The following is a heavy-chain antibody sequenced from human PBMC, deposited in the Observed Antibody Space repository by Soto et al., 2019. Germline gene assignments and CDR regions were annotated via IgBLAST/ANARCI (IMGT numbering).Heavy chain of an antibody. J-gene: IGHJ4*02. CDR3: ARDQYYYGSSGYSPLEY. CDR2: IGSSGTTI. Sequence: PGWSLRLSCAASGFSFNTYSMNLVRQAPGKGLEWVSYIGSSGTTIYYADSVKGRFTISRDNAKNSLYLQMNSLRDEDTAVYYCARDQYYYGSSGYSPLEYWGKGTLVTVSS. D-gene: IGHD3-22*01. V-gene: IGHV3-48*02. CDR1: GFSFNTYS.